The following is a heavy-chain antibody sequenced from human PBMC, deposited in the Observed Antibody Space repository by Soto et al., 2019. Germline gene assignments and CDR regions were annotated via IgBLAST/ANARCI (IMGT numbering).Heavy chain of an antibody. CDR1: GFTFSSYG. Sequence: GGSLRLSCAASGFTFSSYGMHWVRQAPGKGLEWVAVISHDGSNKYYADSVKGRFTIPRDNSKNTLYLQMNSLRAEDTAVYYCAKEVDSSSWDLDYWGQGTLVTVSS. CDR2: ISHDGSNK. CDR3: AKEVDSSSWDLDY. J-gene: IGHJ4*02. D-gene: IGHD6-13*01. V-gene: IGHV3-30*18.